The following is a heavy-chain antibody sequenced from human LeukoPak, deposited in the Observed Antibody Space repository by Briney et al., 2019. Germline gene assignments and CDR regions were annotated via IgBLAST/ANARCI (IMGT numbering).Heavy chain of an antibody. CDR2: FIPIFGRA. Sequence: GASVKVSCKASGCTFSSYAISWVRQAPGQGLEWMGGFIPIFGRANYAQKFQGRVTITADESTSTAYMELSSLRSEDTAVYYCAEGLFSGYCTNGVCLWPLAFDIWGQGTMVTVSS. CDR3: AEGLFSGYCTNGVCLWPLAFDI. J-gene: IGHJ3*02. D-gene: IGHD2-8*01. CDR1: GCTFSSYA. V-gene: IGHV1-69*13.